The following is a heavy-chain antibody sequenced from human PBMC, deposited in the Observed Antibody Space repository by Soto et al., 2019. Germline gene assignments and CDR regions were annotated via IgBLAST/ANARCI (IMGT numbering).Heavy chain of an antibody. CDR3: ARSGDNYNVLDY. V-gene: IGHV3-11*06. D-gene: IGHD3-10*02. J-gene: IGHJ4*02. CDR2: SSNSGTFT. CDR1: GFTFSDYY. Sequence: PGGSLRLSCEGSGFTFSDYYMSWIRQAPGRGLEWISYSSNSGTFTRYSDSVKGRFSISRDNTKNFLYLQMNSLRAEATAVYYCARSGDNYNVLDYWGQGTPVTVSS.